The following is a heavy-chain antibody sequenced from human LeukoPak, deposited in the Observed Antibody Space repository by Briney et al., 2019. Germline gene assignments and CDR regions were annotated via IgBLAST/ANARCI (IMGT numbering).Heavy chain of an antibody. CDR3: ARENIVSTRDFDY. J-gene: IGHJ4*02. CDR2: LFYSGNM. V-gene: IGHV4-39*07. D-gene: IGHD5/OR15-5a*01. CDR1: GGSFNTGDYY. Sequence: SETLSLTCTVSGGSFNTGDYYWAWIRQPPGKRLEWVGSLFYSGNMYYNPSLEGRVTISLDTSKTQFSLRLSSVTAADTAVYYCARENIVSTRDFDYWGQGALVTVSS.